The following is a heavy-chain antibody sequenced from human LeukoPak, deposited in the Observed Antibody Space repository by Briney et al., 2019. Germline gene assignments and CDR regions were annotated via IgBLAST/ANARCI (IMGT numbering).Heavy chain of an antibody. CDR2: ISYSGRT. CDR1: GGFISSRNNY. Sequence: SETLSLTCSVSGGFISSRNNYCGWIRQPPGKGLEWIGSISYSGRTNYNPPLKSRVTISVDMSKNQFSLKLSSVTAADTAVYYCAGYTVATMADYWGQGTLVTVSS. V-gene: IGHV4-39*01. D-gene: IGHD5-12*01. J-gene: IGHJ4*02. CDR3: AGYTVATMADY.